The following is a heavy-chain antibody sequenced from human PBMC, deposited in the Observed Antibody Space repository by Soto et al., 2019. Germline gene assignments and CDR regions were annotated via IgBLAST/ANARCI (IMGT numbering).Heavy chain of an antibody. CDR2: TSYDGNNR. Sequence: PGGSLRLSCAGSGFSFSSYALSWVRQAPGRGLEWVAATSYDGNNRYYADSVKGRFIISRDNSKNTLDLEMETPRPEDTAVYYCAGVYYGGDSVNNFWGQGTPVTVSS. J-gene: IGHJ4*02. V-gene: IGHV3-30-3*01. D-gene: IGHD2-21*02. CDR1: GFSFSSYA. CDR3: AGVYYGGDSVNNF.